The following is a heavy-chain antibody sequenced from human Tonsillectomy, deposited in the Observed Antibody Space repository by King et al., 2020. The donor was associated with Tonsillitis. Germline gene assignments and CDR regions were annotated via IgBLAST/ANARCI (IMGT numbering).Heavy chain of an antibody. Sequence: VQLVESGGGLVQPGGSLRLSCAASGFTFSSYWMHWVRQAPGKGLVWVSRINSDGSSTSYADSVKGRFTISRDNAKNTLYLQMNSLRAEDTAVYYCARDRVTAAMRTEYVYWGQGTLVTVSS. J-gene: IGHJ4*02. CDR2: INSDGSST. V-gene: IGHV3-74*01. CDR1: GFTFSSYW. D-gene: IGHD2-2*01. CDR3: ARDRVTAAMRTEYVY.